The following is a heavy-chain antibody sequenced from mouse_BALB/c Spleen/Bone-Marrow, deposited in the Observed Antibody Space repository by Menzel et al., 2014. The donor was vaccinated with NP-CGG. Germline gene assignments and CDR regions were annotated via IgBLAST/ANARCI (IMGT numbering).Heavy chain of an antibody. Sequence: EVKLVESGGGLVQPGGSLKLSCAASGFDFSRYWMTWARQAPGKGLEWIGEINPDSSTINYAPSLKDKFIISRDNAKNTLYLQMSKVRYEDTAFYYCAKNYYYGYVAYWGQGTLATVSA. J-gene: IGHJ3*01. CDR1: GFDFSRYW. V-gene: IGHV4-1*02. CDR2: INPDSSTI. D-gene: IGHD1-2*01. CDR3: AKNYYYGYVAY.